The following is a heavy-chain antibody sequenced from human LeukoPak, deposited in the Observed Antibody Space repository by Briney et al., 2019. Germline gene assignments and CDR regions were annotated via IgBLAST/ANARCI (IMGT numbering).Heavy chain of an antibody. J-gene: IGHJ5*02. Sequence: GASVKASCKASGYTFTSYDINWVRQATGQGLEWMGWMNPNSGNTGYAQKFQGRVTMTRNTSISTAYMELSSLRSEDTAVYYCARGRGCSSTSCRRNWFDPWGQGTLVTVSS. V-gene: IGHV1-8*01. CDR3: ARGRGCSSTSCRRNWFDP. CDR2: MNPNSGNT. D-gene: IGHD2-2*01. CDR1: GYTFTSYD.